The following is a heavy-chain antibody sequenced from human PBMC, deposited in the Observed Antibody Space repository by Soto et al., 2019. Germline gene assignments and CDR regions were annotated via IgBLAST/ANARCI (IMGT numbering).Heavy chain of an antibody. CDR1: GLTFSTHV. CDR2: MSADGRTI. Sequence: QVQLVESGGGVVQPGRALRLSCAVFGLTFSTHVFHWVRQAPGKGLEWVAVMSADGRTIYYADSVKGRFTISRDNSKNTVFLQMNSLRAEDSAVYYCARRYCRFVKCQGNDGFDIWGQGTMVTVSS. J-gene: IGHJ3*02. CDR3: ARRYCRFVKCQGNDGFDI. V-gene: IGHV3-30*19. D-gene: IGHD2-15*01.